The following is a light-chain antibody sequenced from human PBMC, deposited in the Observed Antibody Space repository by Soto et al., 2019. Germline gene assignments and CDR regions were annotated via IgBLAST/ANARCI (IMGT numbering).Light chain of an antibody. CDR1: QSVTNSF. V-gene: IGKV3-20*01. Sequence: IVLTQSPGTLSFSAGERATLSCRASQSVTNSFLAWYQHKPGQSPRLLIYGGSTRVTGIPDRFSGSGSGTDFTLTISRLEPEDFAVYYCQQYGRSPPFIFGPGTKVDI. CDR2: GGS. J-gene: IGKJ3*01. CDR3: QQYGRSPPFI.